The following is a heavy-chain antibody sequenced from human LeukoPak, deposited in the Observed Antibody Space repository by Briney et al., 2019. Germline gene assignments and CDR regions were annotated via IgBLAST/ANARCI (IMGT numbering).Heavy chain of an antibody. CDR2: INTDGSTT. CDR3: ARADSSSTTGLDY. V-gene: IGHV3-74*01. CDR1: GFTFSSYW. Sequence: SGGPLRLSCAASGFTFSSYWMHWVRQAPGKGLVWVSRINTDGSTTSYADSVKGRFTISRDNAKNTLYLQMNSLRAEDTAVYYCARADSSSTTGLDYWGQGTLVTVSS. D-gene: IGHD6-6*01. J-gene: IGHJ4*02.